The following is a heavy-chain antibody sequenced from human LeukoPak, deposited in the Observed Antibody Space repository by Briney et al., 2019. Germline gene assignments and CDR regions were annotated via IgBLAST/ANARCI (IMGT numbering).Heavy chain of an antibody. V-gene: IGHV3-30*03. J-gene: IGHJ4*02. CDR1: GSTFSSYG. Sequence: GGSLRLSCAASGSTFSSYGMHWVRQAPGKGLEWVAVISYDGSNKYYADSVKGRFTISRDNSKNTLYLQMNSLRAEDTAVYYCASGVTTVTCDYWGQGTLVTVSS. D-gene: IGHD4-17*01. CDR2: ISYDGSNK. CDR3: ASGVTTVTCDY.